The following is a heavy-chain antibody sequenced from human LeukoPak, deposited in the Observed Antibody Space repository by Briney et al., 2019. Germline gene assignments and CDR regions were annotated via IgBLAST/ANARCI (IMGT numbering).Heavy chain of an antibody. D-gene: IGHD3-10*01. J-gene: IGHJ6*03. CDR1: GGSISSYH. Sequence: SETLSLTCTVSGGSISSYHWSWIRQPPGKGLEWIGYIYYSGSTNYNPSLKSRVTISVDTSKNQFSLKLSSVTAADTAVYYCARVGITMVRGRLSYYYNMDVWGKGTTVTVSS. V-gene: IGHV4-59*01. CDR3: ARVGITMVRGRLSYYYNMDV. CDR2: IYYSGST.